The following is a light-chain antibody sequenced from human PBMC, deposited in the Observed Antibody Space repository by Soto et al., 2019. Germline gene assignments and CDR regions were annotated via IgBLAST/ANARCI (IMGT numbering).Light chain of an antibody. CDR3: SSYTSSSTLYV. CDR1: SSDVGGYNY. CDR2: EVS. Sequence: QSALTQPASVSGSPGQSITISCTGTSSDVGGYNYVSWYQHHPGKAPKRMIYEVSNRPSGVSNRFSGSKSGNTASLTISGLQAEDEADYYCSSYTSSSTLYVFGTGTKLTVL. J-gene: IGLJ1*01. V-gene: IGLV2-14*01.